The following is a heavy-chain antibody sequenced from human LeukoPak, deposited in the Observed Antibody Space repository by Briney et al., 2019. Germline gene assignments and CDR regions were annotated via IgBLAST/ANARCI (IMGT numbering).Heavy chain of an antibody. Sequence: GGSLRLSCAASGFTFSSYAMSWVRQAPGKGLEWVSAISGSGGSTYYADSVKGRFTISRDNSKNTLYLQMNSLRAEDTAVYYCAKSYDSSGYYAEFDYWGQGTLVTVSS. J-gene: IGHJ4*02. CDR1: GFTFSSYA. V-gene: IGHV3-23*01. CDR3: AKSYDSSGYYAEFDY. CDR2: ISGSGGST. D-gene: IGHD3-22*01.